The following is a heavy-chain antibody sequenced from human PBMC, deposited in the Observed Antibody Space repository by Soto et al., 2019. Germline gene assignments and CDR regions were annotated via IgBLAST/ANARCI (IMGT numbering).Heavy chain of an antibody. J-gene: IGHJ4*02. Sequence: QVQLVQSGAEVKKPGASVKISCKTSGYSFMTYALHWVRQAPGQRLEWMGWINPGNGNTEYSQKLQGRVTITRDTSARTVFMEVANLTSEDTAVYYCARDRMLWYGELSHWGQGTLVTVSA. V-gene: IGHV1-3*01. CDR2: INPGNGNT. CDR1: GYSFMTYA. CDR3: ARDRMLWYGELSH. D-gene: IGHD3-10*01.